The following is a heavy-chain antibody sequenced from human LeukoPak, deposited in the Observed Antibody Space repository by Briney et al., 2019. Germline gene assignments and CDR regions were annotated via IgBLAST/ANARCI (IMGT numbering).Heavy chain of an antibody. Sequence: GGSLRLSCAASGFTFSDYAMSWVRQAPGKGLEWVSAISGSGGSTYYADSVKGRFTISRDNSKNTLYLQMNSLRAEDTAVYYCAKGDGDYISGPVSWGQGTLVTVSS. V-gene: IGHV3-23*01. D-gene: IGHD4-17*01. CDR3: AKGDGDYISGPVS. CDR1: GFTFSDYA. CDR2: ISGSGGST. J-gene: IGHJ5*02.